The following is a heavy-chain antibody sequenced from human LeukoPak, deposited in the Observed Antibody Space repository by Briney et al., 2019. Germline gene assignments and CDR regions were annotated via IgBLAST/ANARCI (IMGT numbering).Heavy chain of an antibody. V-gene: IGHV4-38-2*02. CDR1: GYSINSGYK. CDR2: IYHSGST. Sequence: SETLSLTCTVSGYSINSGYKWGWIRQPPGKGLEWIGSIYHSGSTYYNPSLKSRVTISVDTSKNQFSLNLRSVTAADTAVYYCARVRYSGYEPSYGMDVWGQGTLVTVSS. D-gene: IGHD5-12*01. CDR3: ARVRYSGYEPSYGMDV. J-gene: IGHJ6*02.